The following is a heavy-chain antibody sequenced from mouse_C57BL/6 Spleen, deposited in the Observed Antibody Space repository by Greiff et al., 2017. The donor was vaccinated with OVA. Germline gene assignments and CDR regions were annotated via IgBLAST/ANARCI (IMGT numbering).Heavy chain of an antibody. Sequence: EVKLMESGAELVRPGASVKLSCTASGFNIKDYYMHWVKQRPEQGLEWIGRIDPEDCDIEYAPKFQGKATMTADTSSNTAYLQLSSLTSEDTAVYYCTTRDDFGAMDYWGQGTTVTVSS. V-gene: IGHV14-1*01. CDR2: IDPEDCDI. J-gene: IGHJ4*01. CDR3: TTRDDFGAMDY. D-gene: IGHD2-12*01. CDR1: GFNIKDYY.